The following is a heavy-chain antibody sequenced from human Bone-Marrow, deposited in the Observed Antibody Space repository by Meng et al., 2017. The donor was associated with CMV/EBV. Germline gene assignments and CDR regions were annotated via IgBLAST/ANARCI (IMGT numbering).Heavy chain of an antibody. D-gene: IGHD5-18*01. CDR2: IKQDGSEK. CDR1: GFTFSSYW. Sequence: GESLKISCAASGFTFSSYWMSWVRQAPGKGLEWVANIKQDGSEKYYVDSVKGRFTISRDNAKNSLYLQMNSLRAEDTAVYYCARDPRRGYSYGYQYDYWGQGTLVTFSS. CDR3: ARDPRRGYSYGYQYDY. J-gene: IGHJ4*02. V-gene: IGHV3-7*01.